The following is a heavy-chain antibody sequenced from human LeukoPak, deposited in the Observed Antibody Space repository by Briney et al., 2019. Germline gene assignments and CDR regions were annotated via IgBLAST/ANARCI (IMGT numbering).Heavy chain of an antibody. D-gene: IGHD3-10*01. J-gene: IGHJ4*02. CDR2: ISFDGNTK. Sequence: PGRSLRLSCAASGFAFSTYAMHWVRQAPGKGLEWLAVISFDGNTKYYADSAKGRFTISRDNSRNTLYVQISSLRVEDTAVYYCARAMVRGVPFDYWGQGTLVTVSS. CDR3: ARAMVRGVPFDY. CDR1: GFAFSTYA. V-gene: IGHV3-30-3*01.